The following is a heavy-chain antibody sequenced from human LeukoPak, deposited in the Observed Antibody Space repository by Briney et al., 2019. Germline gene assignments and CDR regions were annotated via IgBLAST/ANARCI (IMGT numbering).Heavy chain of an antibody. CDR1: GFTLTNSW. D-gene: IGHD2-15*01. V-gene: IGHV3-7*01. Sequence: GGSLRLSCAASGFTLTNSWMNWVRQAPGKGLEWVARIKQDGNEKYYVESVKGRFTNSRDNAKNSLYLQMDSLRAEDTGIYYCSREGYCSGGICSYDNWGQGTLVTVSS. CDR3: SREGYCSGGICSYDN. J-gene: IGHJ4*02. CDR2: IKQDGNEK.